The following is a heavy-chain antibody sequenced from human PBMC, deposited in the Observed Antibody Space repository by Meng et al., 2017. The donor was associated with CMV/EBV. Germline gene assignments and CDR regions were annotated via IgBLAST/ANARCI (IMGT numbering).Heavy chain of an antibody. CDR1: GGSFSGYY. Sequence: SETLSLTCAVCGGSFSGYYWSWIRQPPGKGLEWIGEINHSGSTNYNPSLKSRVTISVDTSKNQFSLKLSSVTAADTAVYYCARGGGANGDGGDYWGQGTLVTVSS. J-gene: IGHJ4*02. D-gene: IGHD4-17*01. CDR2: INHSGST. V-gene: IGHV4-34*01. CDR3: ARGGGANGDGGDY.